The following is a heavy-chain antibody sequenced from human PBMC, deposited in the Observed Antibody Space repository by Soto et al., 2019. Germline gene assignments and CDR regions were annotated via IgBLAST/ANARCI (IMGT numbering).Heavy chain of an antibody. Sequence: GGSLRLSCAASGFTFSDYYMSWIRQAPGKGLEWVSYISSSSSYTNYADSVKGRFTISRDNAKNSLYLQMNSLRAEDTAVYYCARDYGTYDYYYYGMDVWGQGTTVTVSS. D-gene: IGHD4-17*01. CDR3: ARDYGTYDYYYYGMDV. CDR2: ISSSSSYT. J-gene: IGHJ6*02. CDR1: GFTFSDYY. V-gene: IGHV3-11*06.